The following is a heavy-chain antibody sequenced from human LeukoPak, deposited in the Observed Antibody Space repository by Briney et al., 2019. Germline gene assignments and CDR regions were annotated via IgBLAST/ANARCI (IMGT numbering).Heavy chain of an antibody. CDR2: INSDGSRT. CDR1: GFTFSNYW. J-gene: IGHJ4*02. V-gene: IGHV3-74*01. CDR3: ARQPDY. Sequence: PGGSLRLSCAASGFTFSNYWMHWVRQAPGKGLVWVSHINSDGSRTNYAASVKGRFTISRDNAKNTLYLQMNSLRAEDTVVYYCARQPDYWGQGTLVTVSS. D-gene: IGHD1-14*01.